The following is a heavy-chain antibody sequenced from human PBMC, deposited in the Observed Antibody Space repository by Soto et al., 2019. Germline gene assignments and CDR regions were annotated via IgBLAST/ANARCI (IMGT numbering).Heavy chain of an antibody. CDR2: IDPSDSYT. J-gene: IGHJ3*01. V-gene: IGHV5-10-1*01. D-gene: IGHD3-22*01. CDR1: GYSFTSYW. Sequence: PGESLKISCKGSGYSFTSYWISWVRQMPGKGLEWMGRIDPSDSYTNYSPSFQGHVTISADKSISTAYLQWSSLKASDTAMYYCARQSTYYYDGSGYFDAFDVWGQGTMVTVSS. CDR3: ARQSTYYYDGSGYFDAFDV.